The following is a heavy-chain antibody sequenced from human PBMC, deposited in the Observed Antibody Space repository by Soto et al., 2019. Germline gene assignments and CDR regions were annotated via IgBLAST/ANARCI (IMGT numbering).Heavy chain of an antibody. J-gene: IGHJ4*02. V-gene: IGHV4-59*01. D-gene: IGHD3-10*01. CDR1: GGSISSYY. CDR3: ARDSNYSFDY. Sequence: SETLSLTCTVSGGSISSYYWSWIRQPPGKGLEWVGYIYYSGSTNYNTFLKSRVTISVDTSKNQFSLKLSSVTAADTAVYYCARDSNYSFDYWGQGTLVTVSS. CDR2: IYYSGST.